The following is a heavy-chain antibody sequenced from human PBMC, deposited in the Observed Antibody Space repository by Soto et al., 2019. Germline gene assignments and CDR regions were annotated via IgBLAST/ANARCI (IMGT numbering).Heavy chain of an antibody. CDR3: ALGDYSSGWLNYGMGV. D-gene: IGHD6-19*01. V-gene: IGHV1-69*13. CDR2: IIPIFGTA. Sequence: SVKVSCKVSGYTFTNYPIHWVRQAPGQGLEWMGGIIPIFGTANYAQKFQGRVTITADESTSTAYMELSSLRSEDTAVYYCALGDYSSGWLNYGMGVWGQGTTVTVSS. J-gene: IGHJ6*02. CDR1: GYTFTNYP.